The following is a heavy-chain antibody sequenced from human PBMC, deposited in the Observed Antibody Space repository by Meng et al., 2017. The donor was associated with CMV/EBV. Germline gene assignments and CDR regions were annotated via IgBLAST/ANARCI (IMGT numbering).Heavy chain of an antibody. J-gene: IGHJ4*02. CDR2: NYWNDDK. CDR1: GFSLSTGGVG. CDR3: EHSEIQLWVFDY. Sequence: CTVSGFSLSTGGVGVGWIRQPPGKALEWLALNYWNDDKRYSPSLKSRLTITKDTSKNQVVLTMTNMDPVDTATYYCEHSEIQLWVFDYWGQGTLVTVSS. V-gene: IGHV2-5*01. D-gene: IGHD5-18*01.